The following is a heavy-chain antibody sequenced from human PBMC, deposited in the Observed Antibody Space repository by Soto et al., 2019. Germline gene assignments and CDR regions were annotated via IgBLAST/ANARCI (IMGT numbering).Heavy chain of an antibody. Sequence: GGSLRLSCSASGFTFDDYAMNWVRQVPGKGLEWVSDISWNSNYRGYADSVKGRFTISRDNAKNSLYLQMNSLRPEDTALYYCVKDMGPYSGSGTYFNYWGQGTLVTVSS. CDR2: ISWNSNYR. J-gene: IGHJ4*02. D-gene: IGHD3-10*01. CDR1: GFTFDDYA. CDR3: VKDMGPYSGSGTYFNY. V-gene: IGHV3-9*01.